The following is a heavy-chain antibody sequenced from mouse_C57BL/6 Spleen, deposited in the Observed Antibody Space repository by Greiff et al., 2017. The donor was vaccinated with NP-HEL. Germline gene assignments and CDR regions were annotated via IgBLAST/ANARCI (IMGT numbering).Heavy chain of an antibody. CDR2: INPSNGGT. D-gene: IGHD1-1*01. J-gene: IGHJ1*03. CDR3: ARSVITTVGRYFDV. Sequence: VQLQQPGTELVKPGASVKLSCKASGYTFTSYWMHWVKQRPGQGLEWIGNINPSNGGTNYNEKFKSKATLTVDKSSSTAYMQLSSLTSEDSAVYYCARSVITTVGRYFDVWGTGTTVTVSS. CDR1: GYTFTSYW. V-gene: IGHV1-53*01.